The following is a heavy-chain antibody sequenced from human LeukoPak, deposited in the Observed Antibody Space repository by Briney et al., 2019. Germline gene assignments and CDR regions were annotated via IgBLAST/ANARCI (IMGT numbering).Heavy chain of an antibody. CDR3: ARFVDAVMGPLEY. CDR2: IYYSGST. V-gene: IGHV4-39*07. CDR1: GGSISSSSYY. Sequence: SETLSLTCTVSGGSISSSSYYWGWIRQPPGKGLEWIGSIYYSGSTNYNPSLESRVTISVDTSKNQFSLKLSSVTAADTAVYYCARFVDAVMGPLEYWGQGILVTVSS. D-gene: IGHD5-18*01. J-gene: IGHJ4*02.